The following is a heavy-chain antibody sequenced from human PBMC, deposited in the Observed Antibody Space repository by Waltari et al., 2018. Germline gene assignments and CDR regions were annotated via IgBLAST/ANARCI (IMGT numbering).Heavy chain of an antibody. CDR2: VFYTGPT. D-gene: IGHD4-17*01. CDR3: ARENPYGHTYFYMDV. J-gene: IGHJ6*03. Sequence: QVQLQESAPRLMRPSEPLSLPCAISVASFSSYYWSGVRRPPATGLEWIGYVFYTGPTSYSPSLKSRVSISVDRSKNQVSLTLTSVTAADTATYYCARENPYGHTYFYMDVWDKGTTVTVSS. V-gene: IGHV4-59*13. CDR1: VASFSSYY.